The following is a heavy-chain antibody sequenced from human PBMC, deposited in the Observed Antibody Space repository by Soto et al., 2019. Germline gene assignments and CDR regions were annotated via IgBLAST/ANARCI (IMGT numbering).Heavy chain of an antibody. V-gene: IGHV1-18*01. CDR2: IRAYNGHT. D-gene: IGHD4-17*01. J-gene: IGHJ4*02. CDR1: GYTFTNYG. Sequence: QVQLVQSGAEVKKPGAPVKVSCKASGYTFTNYGISWVRPAPGQGLEWMGWIRAYNGHTNYAQKLQGRVTMTTDTSTSTAYMELRSLRADDTAVYYCASSHGDYAVYWGQGTLVIVSS. CDR3: ASSHGDYAVY.